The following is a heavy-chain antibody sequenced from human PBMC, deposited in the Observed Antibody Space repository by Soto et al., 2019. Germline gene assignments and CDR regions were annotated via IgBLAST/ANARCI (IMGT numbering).Heavy chain of an antibody. CDR1: GGSISSSSYY. CDR3: ARHVLAAHKEFDY. V-gene: IGHV4-39*01. Sequence: AETLSLTCTVSGGSISSSSYYWGWIRQPPGKGLEWIGSIYYSGSTYYNPSLKSRVTISVDTSKNQFSLKLSSVTAADTAVYYCARHVLAAHKEFDYWGQGTLVTVSS. CDR2: IYYSGST. D-gene: IGHD6-6*01. J-gene: IGHJ4*02.